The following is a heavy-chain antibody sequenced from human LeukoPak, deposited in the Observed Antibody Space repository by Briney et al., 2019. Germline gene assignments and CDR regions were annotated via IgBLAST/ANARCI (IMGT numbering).Heavy chain of an antibody. J-gene: IGHJ4*02. Sequence: PSETLSLTCTVSGGSISHYYWSWIRQPPGKGLEWIGYIYYSGNTNYNPSLKSRVTISVDTSKKQFSLKLSSVTAADTAVYYCAGSVSGYQHFDYWGQGTLVTVSS. D-gene: IGHD2-2*01. V-gene: IGHV4-59*01. CDR2: IYYSGNT. CDR3: AGSVSGYQHFDY. CDR1: GGSISHYY.